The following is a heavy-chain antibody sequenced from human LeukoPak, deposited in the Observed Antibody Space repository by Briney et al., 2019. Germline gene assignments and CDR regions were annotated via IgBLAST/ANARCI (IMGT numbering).Heavy chain of an antibody. J-gene: IGHJ6*02. Sequence: GGSLRLSCAASGFTVSSNYMSWVRQAPGKGLEWVSVIYSGGSTYYADSVKGRFTISRDNSKNTLYLQMNSLRAEDTAVYYCARDVQGWELSDYYXYGMDVWGQGTTVTVSS. V-gene: IGHV3-66*01. D-gene: IGHD1-26*01. CDR2: IYSGGST. CDR3: ARDVQGWELSDYYXYGMDV. CDR1: GFTVSSNY.